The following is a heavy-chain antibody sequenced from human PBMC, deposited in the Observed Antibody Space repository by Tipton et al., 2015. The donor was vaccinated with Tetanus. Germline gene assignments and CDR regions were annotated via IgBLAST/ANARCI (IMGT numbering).Heavy chain of an antibody. CDR1: GYSFSTYW. Sequence: QLVQSGVEVKKPGESLKISCKGSGYSFSTYWIGWVRQMPGKGLEWMGIIYPGDSGTTYSPSFQGQVTISVDKSISTAYLQWSSLKASDTAIYYCGRPRGSSTNNLDIWGQGTLVTVSS. V-gene: IGHV5-51*01. CDR3: GRPRGSSTNNLDI. CDR2: IYPGDSGT. D-gene: IGHD2-2*01. J-gene: IGHJ4*02.